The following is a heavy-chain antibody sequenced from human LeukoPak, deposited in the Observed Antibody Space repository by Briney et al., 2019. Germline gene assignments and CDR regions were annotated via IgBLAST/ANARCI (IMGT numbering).Heavy chain of an antibody. V-gene: IGHV4-61*01. J-gene: IGHJ4*02. D-gene: IGHD3-22*01. CDR3: ARVGDTSGYFYYLDY. CDR1: GGSISSSSYY. CDR2: IYYSGST. Sequence: PSETLSLTCTVSGGSISSSSYYWSWIRQPPGKGLEWIGYIYYSGSTNYNPSLKSRVTISVDTSKTQFSLKLTSMSAADTAVYYCARVGDTSGYFYYLDYWGQGTLVTVSS.